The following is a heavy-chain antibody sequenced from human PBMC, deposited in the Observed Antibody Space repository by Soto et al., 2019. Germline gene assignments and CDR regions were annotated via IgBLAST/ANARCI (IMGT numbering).Heavy chain of an antibody. J-gene: IGHJ6*02. CDR2: ISSSSSTI. CDR1: GFTFSSYS. V-gene: IGHV3-48*02. CDR3: ARVGYYDILTGYYFPYGMDV. D-gene: IGHD3-9*01. Sequence: EVQLVESGGGLVQPGGSLRLSCAASGFTFSSYSMNWVRQAPGKGLEWVSYISSSSSTIYYADSVKGRFTISRDNAKNSLYLQMNSLRDEDTAVYYRARVGYYDILTGYYFPYGMDVWGQGTTVTVSS.